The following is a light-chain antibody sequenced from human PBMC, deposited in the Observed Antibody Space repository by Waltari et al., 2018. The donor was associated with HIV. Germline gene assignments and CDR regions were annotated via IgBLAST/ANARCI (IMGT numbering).Light chain of an antibody. Sequence: QSALTQPASVSGSPGQSITISCTGTSSDVGSTKYVSWHQQYPGEAPKLIIHDVSDRPSGISNRCSGSKSGNMASLTISGLQTEDEADYYCSSYTSSSTYVFGTGTRVTVL. J-gene: IGLJ1*01. V-gene: IGLV2-14*03. CDR3: SSYTSSSTYV. CDR2: DVS. CDR1: SSDVGSTKY.